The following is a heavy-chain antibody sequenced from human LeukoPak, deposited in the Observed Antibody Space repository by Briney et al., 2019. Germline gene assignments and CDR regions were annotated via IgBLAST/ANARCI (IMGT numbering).Heavy chain of an antibody. CDR2: ISGSGGST. CDR3: ARWAVTTSGYFDY. Sequence: GGSLRLSCAASGFTFSSYAMSWVRQAPGKGLEWVSAISGSGGSTYYADSVKGRFTISRDNAKNSLYLQMNSLRAEDTAVYYCARWAVTTSGYFDYWGQGTLVTVSS. D-gene: IGHD4-17*01. V-gene: IGHV3-23*01. J-gene: IGHJ4*02. CDR1: GFTFSSYA.